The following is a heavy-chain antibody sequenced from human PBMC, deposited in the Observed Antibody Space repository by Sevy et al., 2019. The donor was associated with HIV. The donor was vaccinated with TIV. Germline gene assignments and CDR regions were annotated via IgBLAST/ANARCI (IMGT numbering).Heavy chain of an antibody. CDR2: IWSDGAYQ. Sequence: GGSLRLSCAASGFTFSDYAMHWVRQAPGKGMEWVAIIWSDGAYQYHGDSVKGRFTISRDNSKNTLYLQMNNVRVEDTAVYYCARGGYYYDNAAYYALDSWGQGTLVTVSS. J-gene: IGHJ4*02. D-gene: IGHD3-22*01. V-gene: IGHV3-33*08. CDR3: ARGGYYYDNAAYYALDS. CDR1: GFTFSDYA.